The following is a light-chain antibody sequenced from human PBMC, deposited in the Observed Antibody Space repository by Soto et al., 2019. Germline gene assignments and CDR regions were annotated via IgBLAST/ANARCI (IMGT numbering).Light chain of an antibody. CDR3: GSWDSSLSVYV. CDR2: DDN. V-gene: IGLV1-51*01. J-gene: IGLJ1*01. CDR1: SSNIGGSS. Sequence: QSVLTQPPSVSAAPGQKVTISCSGSSSNIGGSSVSWYQQLPGTAPKLLIYDDNKRPSGIPDRFSGSKSGTSATLGITGFQTGDEADYYCGSWDSSLSVYVFGTGTKVTVL.